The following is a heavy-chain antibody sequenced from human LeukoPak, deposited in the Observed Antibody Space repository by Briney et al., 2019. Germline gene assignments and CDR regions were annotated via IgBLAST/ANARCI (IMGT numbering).Heavy chain of an antibody. V-gene: IGHV3-53*01. CDR1: GFTVSSNY. D-gene: IGHD3-3*01. J-gene: IGHJ5*02. Sequence: GGSLRLSCAASGFTVSSNYMSWVRQSPGKGLEWVSVIYSGGSTYYADSVKGRFTISRDNSKNTLYLQMNSLRAEDTAVYYCARLLAPGAGYWFDPWGQGTLVTVSS. CDR2: IYSGGST. CDR3: ARLLAPGAGYWFDP.